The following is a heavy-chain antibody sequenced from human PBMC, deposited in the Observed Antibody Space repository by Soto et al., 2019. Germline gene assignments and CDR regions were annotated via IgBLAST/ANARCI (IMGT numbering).Heavy chain of an antibody. V-gene: IGHV1-46*01. Sequence: ASVKVSCKASGYTFTSYYMHWVRQAPGQGLEWMGKINPGGGSTTYAQKFQGRVTVTRDTSTTTVYMEMSSLRSEDTALYYCDVFQYTSGPSGFDCWGQGTLVTVSS. CDR3: DVFQYTSGPSGFDC. D-gene: IGHD6-19*01. CDR1: GYTFTSYY. CDR2: INPGGGST. J-gene: IGHJ4*02.